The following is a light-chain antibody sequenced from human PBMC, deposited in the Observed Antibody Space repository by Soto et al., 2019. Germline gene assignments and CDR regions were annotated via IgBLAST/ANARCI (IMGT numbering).Light chain of an antibody. J-gene: IGLJ2*01. CDR1: SSDVGSYNL. CDR3: CSYAGSRVV. CDR2: EGS. Sequence: QSVLTQPASVSGSPGQSITISCTGTSSDVGSYNLVSWYQQHPGKAPKLMIYEGSKRPSGVSNRFSGSKSGNTASLTISGLQAEDEADYYCCSYAGSRVVFGGGTK. V-gene: IGLV2-23*01.